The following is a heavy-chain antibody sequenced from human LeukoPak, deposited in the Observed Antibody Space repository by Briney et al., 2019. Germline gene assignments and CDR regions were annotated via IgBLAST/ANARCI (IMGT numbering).Heavy chain of an antibody. CDR2: ISSSRSTM. Sequence: PGGSLRLSCAASGFTFSRYGMNWVRQAPGKGLEWVSYISSSRSTMYYADSVKGRFTISRDNAKNSLYLQMNSLRGEDTAVYYCARNGLGYYDSSGSRDAFDIWGQGTMVTVSS. D-gene: IGHD3-22*01. V-gene: IGHV3-48*01. CDR1: GFTFSRYG. J-gene: IGHJ3*02. CDR3: ARNGLGYYDSSGSRDAFDI.